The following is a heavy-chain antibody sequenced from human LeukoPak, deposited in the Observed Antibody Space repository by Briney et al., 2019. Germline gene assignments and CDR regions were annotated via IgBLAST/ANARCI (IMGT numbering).Heavy chain of an antibody. V-gene: IGHV3-23*01. D-gene: IGHD2-2*02. Sequence: GGSLRLSCEASGFTFGNYAMNWVRQASGKGLEWVSTISGTGSSTYYADSAKGRFTISRDNSKDTLFLQLNSLTAADTAMYFCAKASVAIPQYCNSWGQGTLVTVSS. CDR2: ISGTGSST. CDR1: GFTFGNYA. CDR3: AKASVAIPQYCNS. J-gene: IGHJ5*02.